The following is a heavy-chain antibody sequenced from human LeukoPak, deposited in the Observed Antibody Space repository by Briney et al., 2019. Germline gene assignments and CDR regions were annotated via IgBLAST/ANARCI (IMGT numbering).Heavy chain of an antibody. Sequence: SVKVSCKASGGTFSSCAISWVRQAPGQGLEWMGGIIPIFGTANYAQKFQGRVTITADESTSTAYMELSSLRSEDTAVYYCARVEYYYGSALRWFDPWGQGTLVTVSS. CDR1: GGTFSSCA. V-gene: IGHV1-69*13. CDR3: ARVEYYYGSALRWFDP. D-gene: IGHD3-10*01. CDR2: IIPIFGTA. J-gene: IGHJ5*02.